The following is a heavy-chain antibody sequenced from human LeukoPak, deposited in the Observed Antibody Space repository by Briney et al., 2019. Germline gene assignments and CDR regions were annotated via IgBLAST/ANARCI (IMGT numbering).Heavy chain of an antibody. CDR1: GFTFSSYG. J-gene: IGHJ5*02. CDR3: AKEGLRNWFDP. V-gene: IGHV3-30*18. D-gene: IGHD4/OR15-4a*01. CDR2: ISYDGSNK. Sequence: GGSLRLSCAASGFTFSSYGMHWVRQAPGKGLEWVAVISYDGSNKYYADSVKGRFTISRDNSKNTLYLQMNSLRAEDTVVYYCAKEGLRNWFDPWGQGTLVTVSS.